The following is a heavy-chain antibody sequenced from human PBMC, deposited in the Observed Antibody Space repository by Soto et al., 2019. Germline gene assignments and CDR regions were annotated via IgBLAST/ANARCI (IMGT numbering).Heavy chain of an antibody. CDR1: GFSVSTKY. Sequence: GGSLRLSCTASGFSVSTKYMSWFRQAPDKGLEWVSVLYTGGNIFYTDSVRGRFTISRDTSKNTLYLQMNSLRVEDTAVYYCARGCNGGSCYSCWDYWGQGTPVTASS. J-gene: IGHJ4*02. V-gene: IGHV3-53*01. CDR2: LYTGGNI. D-gene: IGHD2-21*01. CDR3: ARGCNGGSCYSCWDY.